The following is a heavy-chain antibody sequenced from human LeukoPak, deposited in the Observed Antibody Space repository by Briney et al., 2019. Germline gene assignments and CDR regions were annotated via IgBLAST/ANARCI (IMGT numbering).Heavy chain of an antibody. D-gene: IGHD6-13*01. Sequence: PGRSLRLSCAASGFTFSSYAMHWVRQAPGKGPEWVAVISYDGSNKYYADSVKGRFTISRDNSKNTLYLQMNSLRAEDTAVYYCARVYSSTRHHGTLNWFDPWGQGTLVTVSS. CDR1: GFTFSSYA. CDR3: ARVYSSTRHHGTLNWFDP. J-gene: IGHJ5*02. CDR2: ISYDGSNK. V-gene: IGHV3-30-3*01.